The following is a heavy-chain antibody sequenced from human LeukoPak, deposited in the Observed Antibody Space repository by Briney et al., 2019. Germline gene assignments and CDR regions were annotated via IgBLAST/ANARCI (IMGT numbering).Heavy chain of an antibody. CDR3: ARGEYSSSQYYYYGMDV. D-gene: IGHD6-13*01. CDR1: GNTFTRNY. CDR2: ISPSGDST. Sequence: GASVKVSCKASGNTFTRNYIQWVRQAPGQGLEWMGIISPSGDSTTYAQKFQGRVTMTRDTSTRTVYMELSSLRSEDTAVYYCARGEYSSSQYYYYGMDVWGQGTTVTVSS. J-gene: IGHJ6*02. V-gene: IGHV1-46*01.